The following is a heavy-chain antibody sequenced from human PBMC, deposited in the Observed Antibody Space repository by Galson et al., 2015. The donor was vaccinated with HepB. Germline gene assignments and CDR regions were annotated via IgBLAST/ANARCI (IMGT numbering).Heavy chain of an antibody. CDR1: GFTFSSYG. V-gene: IGHV3-30*03. J-gene: IGHJ4*02. Sequence: SLRLSCAASGFTFSSYGMHWVRQAPGKGLEWVAVISYDGSNKYYADSVKGRFTISRDNAKNSVFLQMNSLRAEDTALYYCARVRIGVPGTGRYYFDYWGQGTLVTVSS. D-gene: IGHD3-22*01. CDR2: ISYDGSNK. CDR3: ARVRIGVPGTGRYYFDY.